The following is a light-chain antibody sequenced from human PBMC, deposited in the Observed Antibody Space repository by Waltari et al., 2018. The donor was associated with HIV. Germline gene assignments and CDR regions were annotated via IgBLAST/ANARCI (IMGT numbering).Light chain of an antibody. Sequence: QTVLTQSLYMSLATGRRVDIYFCGSRPHVPITTYSSVQHLPGTAPKLLQPEEDLRSSGFPARCSGSNSGTVVVLVFSVLHSDDEADYFCACWDDSLPGPVFGTGTTVTVL. CDR2: EED. CDR1: RPHVPITT. CDR3: ACWDDSLPGPV. J-gene: IGLJ1*01. V-gene: IGLV1-44*01.